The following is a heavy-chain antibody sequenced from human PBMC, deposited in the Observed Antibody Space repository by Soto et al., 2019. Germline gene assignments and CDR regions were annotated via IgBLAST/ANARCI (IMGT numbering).Heavy chain of an antibody. Sequence: SVKVSCKASGYSFTGYGISWVRQAPGQGLEWMGWISAHNGNTAYAQKLQGRVTMTTDTATNTAYMELRSLRSDDTALYYCARMGYCSGGSCYSGSGDYWGQGTLVTVS. CDR1: GYSFTGYG. CDR3: ARMGYCSGGSCYSGSGDY. D-gene: IGHD2-15*01. CDR2: ISAHNGNT. V-gene: IGHV1-18*04. J-gene: IGHJ4*02.